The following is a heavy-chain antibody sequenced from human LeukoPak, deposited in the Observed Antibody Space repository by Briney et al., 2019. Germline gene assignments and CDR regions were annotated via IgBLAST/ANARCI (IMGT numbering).Heavy chain of an antibody. CDR2: ISGRGGNT. V-gene: IGHV3-23*01. CDR3: ATGYSDSLRSPLDS. Sequence: GGSLRLSCAASGLTFNNYALTWIRQAPGKGLEWVSSISGRGGNTYYADSVKGRFTISRDDSKNTLFLQMTSLLAEHPAVYYCATGYSDSLRSPLDSWGQGTLVTVSS. D-gene: IGHD3-22*01. CDR1: GLTFNNYA. J-gene: IGHJ5*01.